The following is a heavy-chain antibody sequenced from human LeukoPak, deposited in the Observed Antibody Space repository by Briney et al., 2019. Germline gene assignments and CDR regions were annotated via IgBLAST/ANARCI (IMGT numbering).Heavy chain of an antibody. CDR3: ARREGSYSDFDY. CDR1: GGSISSYY. CDR2: IHYSGST. J-gene: IGHJ4*02. Sequence: NSSETLSLTCTVSGGSISSYYWSWVRQPPGKGLEWIGYIHYSGSTNYSPSLKSRVTISVDTSKNQFSLKLSSVTAADTAVYYCARREGSYSDFDYWGQGTLVTVSS. D-gene: IGHD1-26*01. V-gene: IGHV4-59*01.